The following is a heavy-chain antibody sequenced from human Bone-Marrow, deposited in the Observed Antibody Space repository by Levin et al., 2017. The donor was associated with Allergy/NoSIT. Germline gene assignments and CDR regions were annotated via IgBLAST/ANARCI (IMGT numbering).Heavy chain of an antibody. CDR2: ISYDGSNK. CDR1: GFTFSSYS. V-gene: IGHV3-30-3*01. Sequence: GGSLRLSCAASGFTFSSYSMHWVRQAPGKGLEWVAVISYDGSNKYYADSVKGRFTISRDNSKNTLYLQMNSLRAEDTAFYYCARDGLRYNWNDRFDPWGQGTLVTVSS. CDR3: ARDGLRYNWNDRFDP. D-gene: IGHD1-20*01. J-gene: IGHJ5*02.